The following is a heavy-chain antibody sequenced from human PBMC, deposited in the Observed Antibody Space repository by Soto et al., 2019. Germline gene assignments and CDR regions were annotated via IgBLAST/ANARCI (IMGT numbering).Heavy chain of an antibody. D-gene: IGHD1-20*01. J-gene: IGHJ3*02. Sequence: QVQLVQSGAEVKKPGSSVKVSCKASGGTFSSYTISWVRQAPGQGLEWMGRIIPILGIANYAQKFQGRVTITADKSTSTAYMELSSLRSEDTAVYYCARAGGGYKAFDIWGQGTMVTVSS. CDR1: GGTFSSYT. CDR2: IIPILGIA. CDR3: ARAGGGYKAFDI. V-gene: IGHV1-69*02.